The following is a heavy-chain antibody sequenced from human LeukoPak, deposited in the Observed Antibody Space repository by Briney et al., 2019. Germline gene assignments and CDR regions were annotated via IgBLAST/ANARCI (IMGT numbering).Heavy chain of an antibody. CDR2: ISYDGSNK. V-gene: IGHV3-30*18. J-gene: IGHJ6*03. CDR1: GFTFSSYG. Sequence: GGSLRLSCAASGFTFSSYGMHWVRQAPGKGLEWVAVISYDGSNKYYADSVKGRFTNSRDNSKNTLYLQMNSLRAEDTAVYYCAKSLDYYYYMDVWGKGTTVTVSS. CDR3: AKSLDYYYYMDV.